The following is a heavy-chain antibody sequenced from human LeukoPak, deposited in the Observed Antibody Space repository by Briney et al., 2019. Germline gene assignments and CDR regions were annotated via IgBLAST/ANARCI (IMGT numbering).Heavy chain of an antibody. Sequence: SVKVSCKVSGYTLTELSMHWVRQAPGQGLEWMGGIIPIFGTANYAQKFQGRVTITTDESTSTAYMELNSLRAEDTAVYYCAKLGYGDSNFDYWGQGTLVTVSS. CDR3: AKLGYGDSNFDY. V-gene: IGHV1-69*05. CDR1: GYTLTELS. CDR2: IIPIFGTA. D-gene: IGHD4-17*01. J-gene: IGHJ4*02.